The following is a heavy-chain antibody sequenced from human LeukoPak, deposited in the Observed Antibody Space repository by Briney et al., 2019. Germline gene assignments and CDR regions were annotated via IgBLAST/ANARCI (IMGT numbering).Heavy chain of an antibody. D-gene: IGHD3-16*02. CDR1: GFTFSSYA. CDR2: ISYDGSNK. CDR3: ARSMAPGYRPTTPVDC. Sequence: GGSLRLSCAASGFTFSSYAMHWVRQAPGKGLEWVAVISYDGSNKYYADSVKGRFTISRDNSKNTLYLQMNSLRAEDTAVYYCARSMAPGYRPTTPVDCWGQGTLVTVSS. V-gene: IGHV3-30-3*01. J-gene: IGHJ4*02.